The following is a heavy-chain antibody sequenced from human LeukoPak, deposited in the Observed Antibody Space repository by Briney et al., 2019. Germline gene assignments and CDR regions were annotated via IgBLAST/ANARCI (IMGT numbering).Heavy chain of an antibody. Sequence: SETLSLTCAVYGGSFSGYYWSWIRQPPGKGLEWIGEINHSGSTNYNPSLKSRATISVDTSKNQFSLKLSSVTAADTAVYYCARGCGTGYSSSCYWGQGTLVTVSS. CDR2: INHSGST. V-gene: IGHV4-34*01. CDR1: GGSFSGYY. D-gene: IGHD6-13*01. CDR3: ARGCGTGYSSSCY. J-gene: IGHJ4*02.